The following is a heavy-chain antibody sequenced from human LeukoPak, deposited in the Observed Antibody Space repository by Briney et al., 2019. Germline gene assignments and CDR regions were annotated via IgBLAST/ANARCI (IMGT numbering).Heavy chain of an antibody. Sequence: GGSLRLSCEASGFTFGTYGMNWVRQAPGKGLEWVSAISGSGGSTYYADSVKGRFTISRDNSKKSLNLQMNSLRAEDTAVYYCAKYHGENLDPNAFDYWGQGTLVTVSS. CDR3: AKYHGENLDPNAFDY. V-gene: IGHV3-23*01. J-gene: IGHJ4*02. D-gene: IGHD4-17*01. CDR2: ISGSGGST. CDR1: GFTFGTYG.